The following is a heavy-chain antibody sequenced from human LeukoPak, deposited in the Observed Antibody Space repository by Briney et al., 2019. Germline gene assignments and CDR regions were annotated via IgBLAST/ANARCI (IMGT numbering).Heavy chain of an antibody. D-gene: IGHD3-10*01. CDR1: GGSFSGYY. CDR2: INHSGST. Sequence: SETLSLTCAVYGGSFSGYYWSWIRQPPGKGLEWIGEINHSGSTNYNPSLKSRVTISVDTSKNQFSLKLSSVTAADTAVYYCARDGLYGSGSYFYIDYWGQGTLVTVSS. V-gene: IGHV4-34*01. CDR3: ARDGLYGSGSYFYIDY. J-gene: IGHJ4*02.